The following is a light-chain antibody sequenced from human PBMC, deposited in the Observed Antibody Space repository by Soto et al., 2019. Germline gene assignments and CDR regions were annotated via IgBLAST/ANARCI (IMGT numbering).Light chain of an antibody. V-gene: IGLV2-14*01. CDR3: SSPTINNTPVV. CDR1: SSDVGSYNF. CDR2: EVT. J-gene: IGLJ2*01. Sequence: QSALTQPASVSGSPGQSITISCTGTSSDVGSYNFVSWYQHHPGTAPKLMIYEVTHRPSGVSHRFSGSKSGNTASLTISGLQPEDEADYFCSSPTINNTPVVFGGGTKLTVL.